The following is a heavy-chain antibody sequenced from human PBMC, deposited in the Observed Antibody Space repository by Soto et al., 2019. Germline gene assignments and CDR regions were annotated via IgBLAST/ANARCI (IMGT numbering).Heavy chain of an antibody. CDR1: GFTFSSYG. CDR2: ISYDGSNK. J-gene: IGHJ4*02. D-gene: IGHD2-15*01. Sequence: QVQLVESGGGVVQPGRSLRLSCAASGFTFSSYGMHWVRQAPGKGLEWVAVISYDGSNKYYADSVKGRFTISRDNSKNTLYLQMNSLRAEDTAVYYCSTRGGSHDWGQGTLVTVSS. CDR3: STRGGSHD. V-gene: IGHV3-30*03.